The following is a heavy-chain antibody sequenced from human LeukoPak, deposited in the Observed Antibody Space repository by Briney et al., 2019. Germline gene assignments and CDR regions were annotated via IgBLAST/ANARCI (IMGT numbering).Heavy chain of an antibody. CDR3: ARTGYGSGSRYFDY. CDR1: TDSFSSHY. Sequence: SETLSLTCAVSTDSFSSHYWTWIRQPPGKGLEWIGYISYIGSTNYNPSLKSRVTISIDTSKNQFSLKLSSVTAADTAVYYCARTGYGSGSRYFDYWGQGTLVTVSS. J-gene: IGHJ4*02. D-gene: IGHD3-10*01. CDR2: ISYIGST. V-gene: IGHV4-59*08.